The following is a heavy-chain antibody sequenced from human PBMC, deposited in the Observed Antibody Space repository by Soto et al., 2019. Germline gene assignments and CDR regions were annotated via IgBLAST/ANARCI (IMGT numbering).Heavy chain of an antibody. CDR3: ARANVGPPGGGSWTMPFDF. CDR1: GGSVSNYY. Sequence: SETLSLTCSVSGGSVSNYYWSWFRQPAGKGLEWIGRIYTGGSTNYNPSLKSRVALSVDTSKNQLSLRLTSVTAAATAVYYCARANVGPPGGGSWTMPFDFWGQGTLVTVSS. CDR2: IYTGGST. V-gene: IGHV4-4*07. D-gene: IGHD2-15*01. J-gene: IGHJ4*02.